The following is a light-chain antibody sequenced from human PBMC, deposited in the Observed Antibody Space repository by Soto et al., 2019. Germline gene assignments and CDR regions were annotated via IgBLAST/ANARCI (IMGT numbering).Light chain of an antibody. V-gene: IGLV7-46*01. CDR2: DTS. CDR3: LVVYSDAWV. Sequence: QAVVTQEPSLTVSPGGTVTLTCGSSSGAVTGTHYPYWFPQKAGQAPRTLIFDTSNKQSWTPARFSGSLLGGKAALTLSGAQPEDEADYYCLVVYSDAWVFGGGTKLTVL. CDR1: SGAVTGTHY. J-gene: IGLJ3*02.